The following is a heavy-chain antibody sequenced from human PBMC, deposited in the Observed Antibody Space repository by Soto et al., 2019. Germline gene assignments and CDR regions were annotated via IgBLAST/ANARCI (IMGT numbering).Heavy chain of an antibody. J-gene: IGHJ4*02. V-gene: IGHV4-39*01. D-gene: IGHD6-19*01. CDR3: ARHRIAVAGTLGGSSPNFDY. CDR1: GGSISSSSYY. CDR2: IYYSGST. Sequence: SETLSLTYTVSGGSISSSSYYWGWIRQPPGKGLEWIGSIYYSGSTYYNPSLKSRVTISVDTSKNQFSLKLSSVTAADTAVYYCARHRIAVAGTLGGSSPNFDYWGQGTLVTVSS.